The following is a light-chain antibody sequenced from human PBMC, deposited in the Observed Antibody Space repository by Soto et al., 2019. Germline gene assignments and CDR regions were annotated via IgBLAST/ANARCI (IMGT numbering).Light chain of an antibody. V-gene: IGKV3-20*01. Sequence: EIVLTQSPCTLSLSPGERGTLSCRASQSVSSSYLAWYQQKPGQAPRLLIYGASSRATGIPDRFSGSGSGTDFSLIISRMEPEDFALYYCQQYASSITFGQGTRLEIK. CDR2: GAS. CDR3: QQYASSIT. CDR1: QSVSSSY. J-gene: IGKJ5*01.